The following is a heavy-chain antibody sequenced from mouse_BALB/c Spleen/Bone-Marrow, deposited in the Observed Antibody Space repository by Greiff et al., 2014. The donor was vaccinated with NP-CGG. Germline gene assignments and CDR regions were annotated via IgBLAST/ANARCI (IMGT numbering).Heavy chain of an antibody. CDR1: GFSLTGYG. CDR2: IWGDGST. CDR3: AREPHYYAMDY. V-gene: IGHV2-6-7*01. Sequence: VQLQQSGPGLVAPSQSLSITCTVSGFSLTGYGVNWVRQPPGKGLEWLGMIWGDGSTDYNSALESRLSISKDNSKSRVFLKMNSLQTDDTARYYCAREPHYYAMDYWGQGTSVTVSS. J-gene: IGHJ4*01.